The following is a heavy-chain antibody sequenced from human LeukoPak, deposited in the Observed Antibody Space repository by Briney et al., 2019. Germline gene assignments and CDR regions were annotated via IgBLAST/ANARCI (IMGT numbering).Heavy chain of an antibody. Sequence: GASVTVSCKSSGCSFSSYGFSWVRLAPGQGLGWVGGIIHIFGTANYAQKFQGRVTITAEESTSTAYMELSSLRSEDTAVYYCARESGARYDSSGPNDYWGQGTLVTVSS. CDR1: GCSFSSYG. CDR3: ARESGARYDSSGPNDY. CDR2: IIHIFGTA. J-gene: IGHJ4*02. V-gene: IGHV1-69*13. D-gene: IGHD3-22*01.